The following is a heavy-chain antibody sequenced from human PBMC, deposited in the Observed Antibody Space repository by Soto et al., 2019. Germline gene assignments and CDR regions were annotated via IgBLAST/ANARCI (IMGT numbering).Heavy chain of an antibody. CDR1: CCSINNGCYL. CDR2: IYHSGST. D-gene: IGHD3-22*01. V-gene: IGHV4-30-2*01. Sequence: NLSLTCAVSCCSINNGCYLWSWVRQPPGKGLEWIGYIYHSGSTYYNPSLKSRVTISVDTSKNQFSLNLSSVTAADTAVYYCARLGDYYQAFDYWGQGALVTVSS. CDR3: ARLGDYYQAFDY. J-gene: IGHJ4*02.